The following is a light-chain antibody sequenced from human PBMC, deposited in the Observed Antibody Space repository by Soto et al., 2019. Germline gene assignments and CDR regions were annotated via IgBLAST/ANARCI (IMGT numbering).Light chain of an antibody. CDR3: SPYTSSSTLL. Sequence: QSALTQPASVSGSPGQSITFSCTGTSNDIGGYNYVSWYQQHPGKVPKLMIFDVSNRPSGVSYRFSGSKSGNTASLTISGLQAEDEADYYCSPYTSSSTLLFGGGTKVTVL. V-gene: IGLV2-14*01. J-gene: IGLJ2*01. CDR1: SNDIGGYNY. CDR2: DVS.